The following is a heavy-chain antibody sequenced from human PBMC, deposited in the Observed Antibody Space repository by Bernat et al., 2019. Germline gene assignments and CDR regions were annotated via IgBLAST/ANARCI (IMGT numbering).Heavy chain of an antibody. Sequence: QVQLVQSGAEVKKPGASVKVSCKASGYTFTGYYMHWVRQAPGQGLEWMGWINPNSGGTNYAQKFQGWVTMTRDTSISTAYMELSRLRSDDTAVYYCARDWGRSWYKGDGMDVWGQGTTVTVSS. CDR3: ARDWGRSWYKGDGMDV. CDR2: INPNSGGT. CDR1: GYTFTGYY. V-gene: IGHV1-2*04. D-gene: IGHD6-13*01. J-gene: IGHJ6*02.